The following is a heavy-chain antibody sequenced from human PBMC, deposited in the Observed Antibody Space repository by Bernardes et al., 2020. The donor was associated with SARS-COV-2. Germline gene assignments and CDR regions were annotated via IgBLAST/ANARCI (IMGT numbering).Heavy chain of an antibody. V-gene: IGHV1-2*02. CDR1: GYTFTDYY. CDR2: INPKSGGA. Sequence: ASVKVSCKASGYTFTDYYMHWVRQAPGQGLEWMGWINPKSGGANYAQNFRGRVTMTTDTSISTAYMELSRLTSDDTAAYYCAGGGRDLYFYSGKEVWGQGTTVTVSS. J-gene: IGHJ6*02. D-gene: IGHD3-10*01. CDR3: AGGGRDLYFYSGKEV.